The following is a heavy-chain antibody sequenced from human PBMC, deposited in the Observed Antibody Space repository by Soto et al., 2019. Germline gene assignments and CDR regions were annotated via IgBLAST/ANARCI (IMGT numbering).Heavy chain of an antibody. CDR1: GGSFSGYY. J-gene: IGHJ3*02. V-gene: IGHV4-34*01. CDR3: ARGLVGNHAFDI. Sequence: SETLSLTCAVYGGSFSGYYWSWIRQPPGKGLEWIGEINHSGSTNYNPSLKSRVTISVDTSKNQFSLNLNSMTAADTAVYYCARGLVGNHAFDIWGQGTMVTVSS. D-gene: IGHD1-26*01. CDR2: INHSGST.